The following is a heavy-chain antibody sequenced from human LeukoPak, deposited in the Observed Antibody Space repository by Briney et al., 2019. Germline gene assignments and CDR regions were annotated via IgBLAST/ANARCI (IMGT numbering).Heavy chain of an antibody. CDR1: GGSVSSYY. D-gene: IGHD6-13*01. CDR2: IYYSGST. CDR3: ALTGYSSSWYPSDAFDI. J-gene: IGHJ3*02. V-gene: IGHV4-59*02. Sequence: PSETLSLTCTVSGGSVSSYYWSWIRQPPGKGLEWIGYIYYSGSTNYDPSLKGRVTISVDTSKNQSSLKLSSVTAADTAVYYCALTGYSSSWYPSDAFDIWGQGTMVTVSS.